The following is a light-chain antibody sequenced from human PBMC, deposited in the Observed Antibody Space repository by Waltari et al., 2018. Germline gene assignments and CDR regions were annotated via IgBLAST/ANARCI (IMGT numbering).Light chain of an antibody. CDR3: QAWDSSTAV. J-gene: IGLJ1*01. CDR1: KLGDTY. CDR2: EDK. V-gene: IGLV3-1*01. Sequence: SYELTQPPSVSVSPGQTASITCSGHKLGDTYVGWYQQKPGQSPVLVIYEDKKRPSGFPERFSGSNSGNTATLTISGTQAVDEADYYCQAWDSSTAVFGTGTKVTVL.